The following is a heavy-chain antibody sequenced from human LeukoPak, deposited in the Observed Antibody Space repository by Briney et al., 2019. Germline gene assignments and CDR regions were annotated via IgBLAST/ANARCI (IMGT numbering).Heavy chain of an antibody. CDR1: GFTFSSYS. J-gene: IGHJ4*02. Sequence: GGSLRLSCAASGFTFSSYSMNWVRQAPGKGLEWVSSISSSSSYIYYADSVRGRFTISRDNAKNSLYLQMNSLRAEDTAVYYCARHVVAVGFDYWGQGTLVTVSS. V-gene: IGHV3-21*01. CDR3: ARHVVAVGFDY. CDR2: ISSSSSYI. D-gene: IGHD3-22*01.